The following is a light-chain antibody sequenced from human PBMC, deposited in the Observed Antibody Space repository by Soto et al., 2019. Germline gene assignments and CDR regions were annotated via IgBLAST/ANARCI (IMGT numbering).Light chain of an antibody. CDR3: QQRSNWLT. J-gene: IGKJ1*01. CDR2: DAS. Sequence: EIVMTQSPATLSVSPGERATLSCRASQSVSNKLAWYQQKPGQAPRLLIYDASNRATGIPARFSGSGSGTDFTLTISSLEPEDFAVYYCQQRSNWLTFGQGTKVDIK. CDR1: QSVSNK. V-gene: IGKV3-11*01.